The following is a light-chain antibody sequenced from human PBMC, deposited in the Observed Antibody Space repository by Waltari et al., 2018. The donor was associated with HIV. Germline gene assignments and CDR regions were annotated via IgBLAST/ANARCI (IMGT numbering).Light chain of an antibody. CDR1: QGISTY. CDR3: QQLKSYPLT. J-gene: IGKJ4*01. Sequence: IQLTQSPSFLSASVGDRVTITCRATQGISTYLAWYQQKPGKAPKLLIFTASALQSGVPSRFSGSGSVTEFTLTICGLQPEDFATYYCQQLKSYPLTFGGGTNVEIK. V-gene: IGKV1-9*01. CDR2: TAS.